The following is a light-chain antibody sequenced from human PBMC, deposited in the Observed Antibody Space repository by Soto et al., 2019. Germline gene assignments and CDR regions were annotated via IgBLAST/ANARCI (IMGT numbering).Light chain of an antibody. CDR1: QSISSY. CDR3: QQLNTYPIT. Sequence: DIQMTQSPSSLSASVVDRFTITFLASQSISSYLNWYQQKPGKAPNLLIYAASTLQSGVPSRFSGSGSGTDFTLTISSLQPEDFATYYCQQLNTYPITFGQGTRLEIK. V-gene: IGKV1-9*01. CDR2: AAS. J-gene: IGKJ5*01.